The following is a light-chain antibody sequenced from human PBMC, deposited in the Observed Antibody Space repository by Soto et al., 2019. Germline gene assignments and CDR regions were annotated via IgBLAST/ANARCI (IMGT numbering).Light chain of an antibody. CDR1: SSNIGGRT. CDR3: ASWDDSLTAHV. V-gene: IGLV1-44*01. J-gene: IGLJ1*01. Sequence: QPVLTQPPSASGTPGQRATISCSGSSSNIGGRTVNWYQQVPGTAPKLLIYNNNQRPSGVPDRCSGSKSGTSASLAITGLQSEDEADYYCASWDDSLTAHVFGAGTKVTVL. CDR2: NNN.